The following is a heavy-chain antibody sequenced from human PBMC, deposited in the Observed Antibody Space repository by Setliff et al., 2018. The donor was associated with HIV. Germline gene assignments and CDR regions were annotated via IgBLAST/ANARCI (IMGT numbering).Heavy chain of an antibody. CDR1: GFNFMFFA. CDR2: ISGSNSRT. J-gene: IGHJ6*03. CDR3: AKHECSGGCYYYMDV. Sequence: PGGSLRLSCTAPGFNFMFFAMSWVRQAPGKGLEWVSGISGSNSRTDYVDSVKGRFTISSDKSKNTLYLQLNSLRAEDTAVYYCAKHECSGGCYYYMDVWGKGIMVTVSS. D-gene: IGHD2-15*01. V-gene: IGHV3-23*01.